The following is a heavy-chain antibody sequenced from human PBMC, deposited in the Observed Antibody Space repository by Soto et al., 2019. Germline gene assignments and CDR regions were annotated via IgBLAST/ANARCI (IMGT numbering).Heavy chain of an antibody. J-gene: IGHJ2*01. CDR2: IYYSGST. V-gene: IGHV4-30-4*01. D-gene: IGHD2-15*01. CDR3: ARHGGRYCSGGTCYIYWHFDL. Sequence: SETLSLTCTVSGGSISSGDYYWSWIRQPPGKGLEWIGYIYYSGSTYYNPSLKSRVTISVDTSKNQFSLKLSSVTAADTAVYYCARHGGRYCSGGTCYIYWHFDLWGRGTLVTVSS. CDR1: GGSISSGDYY.